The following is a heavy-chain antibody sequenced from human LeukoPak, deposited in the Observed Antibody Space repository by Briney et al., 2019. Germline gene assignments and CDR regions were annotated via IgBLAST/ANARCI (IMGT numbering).Heavy chain of an antibody. D-gene: IGHD1-26*01. J-gene: IGHJ4*02. CDR3: ARHGRWDSGTYSFDY. V-gene: IGHV4-39*01. CDR1: GGSISSSYY. CDR2: IYYSGST. Sequence: SETLSLTCTVSGGSISSSYYWGWIRQPPGKGLEWIGTIYYSGSTYYNPSLKSRVTISVDTSRNQFSLTLSSVTAADTAVYYCARHGRWDSGTYSFDYWGQGTLVTVSS.